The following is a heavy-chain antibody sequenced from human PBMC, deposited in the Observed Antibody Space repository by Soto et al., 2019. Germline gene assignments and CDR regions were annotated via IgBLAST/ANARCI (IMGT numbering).Heavy chain of an antibody. V-gene: IGHV4-59*08. Sequence: SETLSLTCTVSGGSISSYYWSWIRQPPGKGLEWIGYIYYSRSTNYNPSLKSRVTISVDTSKNQFSLKLSSVTAADTAVYYCARRYGGTFDYWGQGNLVTVSS. CDR1: GGSISSYY. CDR3: ARRYGGTFDY. J-gene: IGHJ4*02. CDR2: IYYSRST. D-gene: IGHD2-15*01.